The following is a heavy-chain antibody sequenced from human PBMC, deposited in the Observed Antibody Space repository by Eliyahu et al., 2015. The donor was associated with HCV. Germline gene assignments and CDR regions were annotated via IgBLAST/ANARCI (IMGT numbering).Heavy chain of an antibody. CDR3: AKNPNWSFDD. CDR1: GDSIGSIAW. J-gene: IGHJ4*02. Sequence: QVQLQESGPGLVKPSGTLSLTCAVSGDSIGSIAWWTWVRQPPGKGLEWIGEIYQSGTTNYHPSLKSRVTISADMSKNQFSLTLTSVTAADTAMYYCAKNPNWSFDDWGQGSLTTVSS. V-gene: IGHV4-4*02. CDR2: IYQSGTT. D-gene: IGHD1-20*01.